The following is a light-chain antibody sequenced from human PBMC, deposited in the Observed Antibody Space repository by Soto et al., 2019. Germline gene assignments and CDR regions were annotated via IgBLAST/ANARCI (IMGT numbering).Light chain of an antibody. V-gene: IGKV3-11*01. CDR2: DSS. J-gene: IGKJ2*01. CDR1: QTVSSY. Sequence: EIVLTQSPVTLSLSPGERATLSCRAGQTVSSYVAWYQQRHGQAPRLVIYDSSNRAPGVPARFSGSGSGTQFTLTISSLEPEDSAVYYCQQRYNRPPYTFGQGTKLEIK. CDR3: QQRYNRPPYT.